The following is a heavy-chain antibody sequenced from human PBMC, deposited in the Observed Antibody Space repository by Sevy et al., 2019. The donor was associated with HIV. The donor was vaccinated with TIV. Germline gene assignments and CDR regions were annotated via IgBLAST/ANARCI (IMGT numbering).Heavy chain of an antibody. CDR1: GYTFNNAW. CDR2: IKSKTDGGSA. CDR3: TGATVLGATWFDP. D-gene: IGHD3-3*01. J-gene: IGHJ5*02. V-gene: IGHV3-15*01. Sequence: GRSLRLSCAASGYTFNNAWMSWIRQAPGKGLQWLGRIKSKTDGGSAETASPVKGRFTISRDDSKSTLYLQMNRLTTQDTGVYYCTGATVLGATWFDPWGQGAQVIVSS.